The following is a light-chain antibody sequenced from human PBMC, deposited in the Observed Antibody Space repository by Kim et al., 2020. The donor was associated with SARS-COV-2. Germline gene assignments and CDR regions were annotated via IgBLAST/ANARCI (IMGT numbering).Light chain of an antibody. CDR1: QNFVTN. Sequence: SPGERATHSCWASQNFVTNLAWYQQKPGQAPRLLLYGTSIRAAGIPARFSGSGSGTEFTLTISSLQSEDFAVYYCQQYNNWPLPCTFGQGTRLEI. V-gene: IGKV3-15*01. J-gene: IGKJ2*02. CDR3: QQYNNWPLPCT. CDR2: GTS.